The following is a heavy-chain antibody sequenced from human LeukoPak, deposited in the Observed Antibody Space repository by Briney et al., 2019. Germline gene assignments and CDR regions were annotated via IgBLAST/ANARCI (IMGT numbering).Heavy chain of an antibody. CDR3: AREFSSSSGRYFDY. CDR1: GFTLSSYW. J-gene: IGHJ4*02. V-gene: IGHV3-74*01. Sequence: GGSLRLSCAASGFTLSSYWMHWVRQAPGKGLVWVSRISTDGSNTNYADSVKGRFTISRDNAKNTLYLQMNSLRAEDTAVYYCAREFSSSSGRYFDYWGQGALVTVSS. CDR2: ISTDGSNT. D-gene: IGHD6-6*01.